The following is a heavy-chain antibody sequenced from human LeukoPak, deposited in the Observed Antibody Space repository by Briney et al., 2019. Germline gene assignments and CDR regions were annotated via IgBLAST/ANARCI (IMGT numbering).Heavy chain of an antibody. CDR2: INPNSGGT. CDR3: ARDPRQQLVRPPYYYYYMDV. J-gene: IGHJ6*03. V-gene: IGHV1-2*02. CDR1: GYTFTRYY. Sequence: GASVKVSCKASGYTFTRYYIHWGGQAPGQGVEWMGWINPNSGGTNYAQKFQGRVTMTRDTSISTAYMELSRLRSDDTAVYYCARDPRQQLVRPPYYYYYMDVWGKGTTVTVSS. D-gene: IGHD6-13*01.